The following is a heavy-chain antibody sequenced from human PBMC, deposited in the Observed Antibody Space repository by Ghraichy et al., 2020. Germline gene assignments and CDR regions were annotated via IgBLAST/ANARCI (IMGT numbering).Heavy chain of an antibody. J-gene: IGHJ3*02. Sequence: ASVKVSCKASGYTFTSYGISWVRQAPGQGLEWMGWISAYNGNTNYAQKLQGRVTMTTDTSTSTAYMELRSLRSDDTAVYYCAGDPPPYCSGCSCYSKGGLRKDDAFDIWGQGTMVTVSS. D-gene: IGHD2-15*01. CDR2: ISAYNGNT. CDR1: GYTFTSYG. V-gene: IGHV1-18*01. CDR3: AGDPPPYCSGCSCYSKGGLRKDDAFDI.